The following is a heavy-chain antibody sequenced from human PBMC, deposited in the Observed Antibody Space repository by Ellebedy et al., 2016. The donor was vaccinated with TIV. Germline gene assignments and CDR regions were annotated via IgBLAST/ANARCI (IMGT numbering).Heavy chain of an antibody. J-gene: IGHJ4*02. CDR3: ARATSGFDY. V-gene: IGHV3-7*04. CDR2: IKGDGSTI. D-gene: IGHD5-24*01. CDR1: GLIFSNYW. Sequence: GESLKISCAASGLIFSNYWMSWVRQAPGKGLEWVASIKGDGSTIYYVDSVKGRFTISRDNSKNTLYLQMNSLRAEDTAVYYCARATSGFDYWGQGALATVSS.